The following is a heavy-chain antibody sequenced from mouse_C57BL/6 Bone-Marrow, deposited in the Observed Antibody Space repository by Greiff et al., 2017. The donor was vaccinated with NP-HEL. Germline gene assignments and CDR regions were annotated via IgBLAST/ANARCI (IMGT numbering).Heavy chain of an antibody. CDR3: ARVTVVKEFYVDY. V-gene: IGHV5-4*03. J-gene: IGHJ2*01. CDR2: ISDGGSYT. D-gene: IGHD1-1*01. CDR1: GFTFSSYA. Sequence: EVKLVESGGGLVKPGGSLKLSCAASGFTFSSYAMSWVRQTPEQRLEWVATISDGGSYTYYPDNVKGRFTISRDNAKNNLYLQMSHLKSEDTAMYYCARVTVVKEFYVDYWGQGTTLTVSS.